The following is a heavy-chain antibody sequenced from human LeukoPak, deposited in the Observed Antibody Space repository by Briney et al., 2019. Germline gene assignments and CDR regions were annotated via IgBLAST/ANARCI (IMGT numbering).Heavy chain of an antibody. D-gene: IGHD3-22*01. V-gene: IGHV4-34*01. J-gene: IGHJ3*02. CDR1: GGSFSGYY. CDR3: AREWYYYDSSGYSARAFDI. Sequence: SETLSLTCAVYGGSFSGYYWSWIRQPPGKGLEWIGEINHSGSTNYNPSLKSRVTTSVDTSKNQLSLKLSSVTAADTAVYYCAREWYYYDSSGYSARAFDIWGQGTMVTVSS. CDR2: INHSGST.